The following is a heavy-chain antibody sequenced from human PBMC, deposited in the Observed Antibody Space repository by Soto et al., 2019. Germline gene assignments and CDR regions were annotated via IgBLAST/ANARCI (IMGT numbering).Heavy chain of an antibody. Sequence: GSLRLSCAASGFTFSSYWMHWVRQAPGKGLVWVSRINSDGSSTSYADSVKGRFTISRDNAKNTLYLQMNSLRAEDTAVYYCAKAPGIAAAGTNFDYWGHGTLVTVSS. CDR2: INSDGSST. D-gene: IGHD6-13*01. J-gene: IGHJ4*01. V-gene: IGHV3-74*01. CDR3: AKAPGIAAAGTNFDY. CDR1: GFTFSSYW.